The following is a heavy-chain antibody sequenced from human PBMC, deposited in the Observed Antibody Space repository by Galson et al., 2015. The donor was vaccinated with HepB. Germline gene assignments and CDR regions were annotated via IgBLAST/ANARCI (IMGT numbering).Heavy chain of an antibody. CDR1: GFTFDDYA. J-gene: IGHJ3*02. CDR2: ISWNSGSI. CDR3: AKSATVGYPVIGAFDI. D-gene: IGHD2-21*01. Sequence: SLRLSCAASGFTFDDYAMHWVRQAPGKGLEWVSGISWNSGSIGYADSVKGRFTISRDNAKNSLYLQMNSLRAEDTALYYCAKSATVGYPVIGAFDIWGQGTMVTVSS. V-gene: IGHV3-9*01.